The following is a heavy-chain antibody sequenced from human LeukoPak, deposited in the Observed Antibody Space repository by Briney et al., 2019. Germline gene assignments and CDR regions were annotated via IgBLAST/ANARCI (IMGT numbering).Heavy chain of an antibody. J-gene: IGHJ5*02. CDR3: ANIVVAFDWFDP. CDR2: IYYSGST. CDR1: GGSISSSSYY. Sequence: PSETLSLTCTVSGGSISSSSYYWGWIRQPPGKGLEWIGSIYYSGSTYYNPSLKSRVTIFVDTSKNQFSLKLSSVTAADTAVYYCANIVVAFDWFDPWGQGTLVTVSS. D-gene: IGHD2-2*01. V-gene: IGHV4-39*01.